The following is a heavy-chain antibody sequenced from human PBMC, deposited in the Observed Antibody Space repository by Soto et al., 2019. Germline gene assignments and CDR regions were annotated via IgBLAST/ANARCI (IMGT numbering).Heavy chain of an antibody. V-gene: IGHV3-23*01. J-gene: IGHJ4*02. D-gene: IGHD1-1*01. CDR2: LSTSGGNT. Sequence: EVQLLESGGGLVQPGGSLRLSCVASGFTFGTYAMIWVRQAPGKGLEWVSGLSTSGGNTYYADSVKGRFTISRDNSKNTLYLQMNSLRDEDTAVYYCAKKVPGATPIDNWGQGTLVTVSS. CDR1: GFTFGTYA. CDR3: AKKVPGATPIDN.